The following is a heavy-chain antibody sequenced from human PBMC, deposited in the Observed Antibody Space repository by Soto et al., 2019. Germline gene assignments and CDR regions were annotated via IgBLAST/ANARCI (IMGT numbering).Heavy chain of an antibody. Sequence: PSETLALTCTVSGGSISSTGYYWSWIRQPPGKGLEWIGSIYYSGSTYYNPPLKSRVTISVDMSKNQFSLKLSSVTAADTAVYYCARGKYSCSSTSCYWGDYYYYYMDVWGKGTTVTVSS. CDR3: ARGKYSCSSTSCYWGDYYYYYMDV. CDR2: IYYSGST. V-gene: IGHV4-39*07. J-gene: IGHJ6*03. D-gene: IGHD2-2*01. CDR1: GGSISSTGYY.